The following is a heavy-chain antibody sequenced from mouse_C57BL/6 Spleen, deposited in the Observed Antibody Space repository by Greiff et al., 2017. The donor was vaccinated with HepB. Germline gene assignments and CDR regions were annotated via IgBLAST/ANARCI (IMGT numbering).Heavy chain of an antibody. V-gene: IGHV1-80*01. J-gene: IGHJ2*01. D-gene: IGHD1-1*01. CDR2: IYPGDGDT. CDR3: ARSAITTVVATNY. CDR1: GYAFSSYW. Sequence: VQLQQSGAELVKPGASVKISCKASGYAFSSYWMNWVKQRPGKGLEWIGQIYPGDGDTNYNGKFKGKATLTADKSSSTAYMQLSSLTSEDSAVYFCARSAITTVVATNYWGQGTTLTVSS.